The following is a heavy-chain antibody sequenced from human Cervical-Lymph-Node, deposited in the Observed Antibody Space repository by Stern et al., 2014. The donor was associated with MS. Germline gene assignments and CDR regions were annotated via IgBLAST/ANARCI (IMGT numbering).Heavy chain of an antibody. D-gene: IGHD2-2*01. CDR3: ARAKPQTDGTKHGMDV. J-gene: IGHJ6*02. CDR1: GYTLTSYA. CDR2: IDTNTENP. Sequence: QVQLVESGSELKRPGASVKISCKASGYTLTSYAINWVRQAPGQGLEWMGWIDTNTENPTYAQGFTGRFVFSLDTSVSTAYLQISTLKAEDTAVYYCARAKPQTDGTKHGMDVWGQGTTVTVSS. V-gene: IGHV7-4-1*02.